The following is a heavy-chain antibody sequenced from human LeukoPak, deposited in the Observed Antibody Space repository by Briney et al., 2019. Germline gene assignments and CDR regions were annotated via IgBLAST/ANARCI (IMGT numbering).Heavy chain of an antibody. D-gene: IGHD1-26*01. CDR3: ARNSGSSLYYYYYMDV. CDR2: IYHSGST. CDR1: GGSISSGGYY. J-gene: IGHJ6*03. V-gene: IGHV4-30-2*01. Sequence: SETLSLTCTVSGGSISSGGYYWSWIRQPPGKGLEWIGYIYHSGSTYYNPSLKSRVTISVDRSKNQFSLKLSSVTAADTAVYYCARNSGSSLYYYYYMDVWGKGTTVTVSS.